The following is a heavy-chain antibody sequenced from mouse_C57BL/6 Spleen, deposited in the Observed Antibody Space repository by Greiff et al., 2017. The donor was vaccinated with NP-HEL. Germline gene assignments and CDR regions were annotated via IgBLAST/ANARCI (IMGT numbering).Heavy chain of an antibody. Sequence: VHVKQSGTVLARPGASVKMSCKTSGYTFTSYWMHWVKQRPGQGLEWIGAIYPGNSDTSYNQKFKGKAKLTAVTSASTAYMALSSLTNEDSAVYYCKREDYYDGMDYWGQGTLVTVSS. D-gene: IGHD2-4*01. J-gene: IGHJ4*01. CDR1: GYTFTSYW. V-gene: IGHV1-5*01. CDR3: KREDYYDGMDY. CDR2: IYPGNSDT.